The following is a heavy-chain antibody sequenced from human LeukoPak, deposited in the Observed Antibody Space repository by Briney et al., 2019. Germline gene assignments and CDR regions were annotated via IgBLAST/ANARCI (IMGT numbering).Heavy chain of an antibody. CDR1: GGTFSSYA. CDR3: ASQSGAVALFGY. J-gene: IGHJ4*02. V-gene: IGHV1-69*13. Sequence: SVKVSCRASGGTFSSYAISWVRQAPGQGLEWMGGIIPNFGTANYAQKFQGRVTITADESTSTAYMELSSLRSEDTDVYYCASQSGAVALFGYWGQGTLVTVSS. CDR2: IIPNFGTA. D-gene: IGHD6-19*01.